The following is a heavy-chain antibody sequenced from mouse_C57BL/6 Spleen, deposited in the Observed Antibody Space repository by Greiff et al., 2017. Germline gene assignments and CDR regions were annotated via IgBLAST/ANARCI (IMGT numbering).Heavy chain of an antibody. CDR2: IYPCSGST. V-gene: IGHV1-55*01. J-gene: IGHJ1*03. CDR1: GYTFTSYW. Sequence: VQLQQPGAELVTPGASVKMSCKASGYTFTSYWITWVKQRPGQGLEWIGDIYPCSGSTNYNEKFKSNATLAVDTSSSTACMQLSSLTSEYSAVYYCAIVVSHYWDIDVWGTGTSVTVSS. D-gene: IGHD6-2*01. CDR3: AIVVSHYWDIDV.